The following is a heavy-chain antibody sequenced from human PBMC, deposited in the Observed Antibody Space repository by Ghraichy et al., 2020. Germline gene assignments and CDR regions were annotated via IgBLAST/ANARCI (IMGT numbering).Heavy chain of an antibody. V-gene: IGHV3-23*01. Sequence: GESLNISCAASGFTFSRYAISWVRQAPGKGLEWVSAISGSGLSTFHADSVKGRFTISRDNSKDTLYLQMNSLRAEDTALYYCARISGSSTSCCSDYWGQGTLVTVAS. D-gene: IGHD2-2*01. CDR3: ARISGSSTSCCSDY. J-gene: IGHJ4*02. CDR2: ISGSGLST. CDR1: GFTFSRYA.